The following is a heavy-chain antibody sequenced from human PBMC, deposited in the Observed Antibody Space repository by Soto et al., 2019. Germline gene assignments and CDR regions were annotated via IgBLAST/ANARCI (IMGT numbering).Heavy chain of an antibody. Sequence: PGGSPRLSCAASGFTFSSYAMRWVRQAPVKGLEWVSAISGSGGSTYYADSVKGRFTISRDNSKNTLYLQMNSLRAEDTAVYYCARRGSGSYYDYWGQGTLVTVSS. D-gene: IGHD1-26*01. V-gene: IGHV3-23*01. J-gene: IGHJ4*02. CDR1: GFTFSSYA. CDR3: ARRGSGSYYDY. CDR2: ISGSGGST.